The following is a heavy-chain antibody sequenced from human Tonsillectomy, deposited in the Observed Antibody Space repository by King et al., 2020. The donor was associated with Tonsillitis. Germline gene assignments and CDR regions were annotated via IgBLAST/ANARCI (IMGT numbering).Heavy chain of an antibody. V-gene: IGHV1-46*01. CDR2: INPSGGST. J-gene: IGHJ4*02. CDR1: GYTFTSYY. Sequence: QSQLVQSGAEVKKPGASVKVSCKASGYTFTSYYMHWVRQAPGQGLEWMGVINPSGGSTSYAQKFQGRVTMTRDTSTSTVYMDLSSLRSEDTAVYYCARGGPDSSSWNQYRFDYWGQGTLVTVSS. CDR3: ARGGPDSSSWNQYRFDY. D-gene: IGHD6-13*01.